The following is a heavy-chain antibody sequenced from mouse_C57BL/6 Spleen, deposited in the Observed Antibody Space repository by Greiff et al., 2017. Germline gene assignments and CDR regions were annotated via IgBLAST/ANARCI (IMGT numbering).Heavy chain of an antibody. Sequence: QVQLQQSGAELVKPGASVKISCKASGYAFSSYWMNWVKQRPGKGLEWIGQIYPGDGDTNYNGKFKGKATLTADKSSSTAYMQLSSLTSEDSAVYFCARGEIYYGKGAWFAYWGQGTLVTVSA. J-gene: IGHJ3*01. CDR3: ARGEIYYGKGAWFAY. CDR1: GYAFSSYW. V-gene: IGHV1-80*01. D-gene: IGHD2-1*01. CDR2: IYPGDGDT.